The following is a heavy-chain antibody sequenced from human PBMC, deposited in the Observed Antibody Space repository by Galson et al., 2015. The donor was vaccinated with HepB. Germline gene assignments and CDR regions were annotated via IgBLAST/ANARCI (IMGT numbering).Heavy chain of an antibody. D-gene: IGHD3-9*01. CDR1: GYTFTGYY. CDR2: INPNSGGT. J-gene: IGHJ4*02. CDR3: ARTIHVLRYFDRGGLGY. V-gene: IGHV1-2*06. Sequence: SVKVSCKASGYTFTGYYMHWVRQAPGQGLEWMGRINPNSGGTNYAQKFQGRITMTRDTSISTAYMELSRLRSDDTAVYYCARTIHVLRYFDRGGLGYWGQGTLVTVSS.